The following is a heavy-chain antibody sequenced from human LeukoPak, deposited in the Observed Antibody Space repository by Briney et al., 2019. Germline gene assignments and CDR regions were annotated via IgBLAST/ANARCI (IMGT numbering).Heavy chain of an antibody. CDR2: IYTTGST. CDR3: ARERLGGSYYRPVEY. D-gene: IGHD1-26*01. J-gene: IGHJ4*02. Sequence: SETLSLTCTVSGGSITNGGYYWSWIRQPAGKGLEWIGRIYTTGSTNYNPSLKSQVTISLDTSKNQFSLKLSSVSAEDTALYYCARERLGGSYYRPVEYWGQGTLVTVSS. V-gene: IGHV4-61*02. CDR1: GGSITNGGYY.